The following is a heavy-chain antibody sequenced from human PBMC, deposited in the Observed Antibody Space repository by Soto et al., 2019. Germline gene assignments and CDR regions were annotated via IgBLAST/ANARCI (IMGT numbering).Heavy chain of an antibody. Sequence: SSVKVSCKASGDSFTKYTVNWVRQAPRQGLEWMGGIIPRFGTTNYAPTLQDRVTITADASMNTVYMELSSLRSDDTALYYCARGRGLYNIGRSQLGSWGQGRLITVSS. CDR3: ARGRGLYNIGRSQLGS. D-gene: IGHD1-1*01. CDR2: IIPRFGTT. CDR1: GDSFTKYT. J-gene: IGHJ5*02. V-gene: IGHV1-69*13.